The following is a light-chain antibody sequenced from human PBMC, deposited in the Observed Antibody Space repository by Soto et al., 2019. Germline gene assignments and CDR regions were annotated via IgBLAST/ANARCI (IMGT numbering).Light chain of an antibody. V-gene: IGKV3-20*01. Sequence: EIVLTPSPGTLSLSPVERAPLSCRASQSLSSNYLAWYQQKPGQAPRLLIYGVSSRATGVPVSFSGSGSGTDFTLTISRLEPEDFAVYYCQQYVSAPITFGQGTRLEIK. CDR3: QQYVSAPIT. CDR2: GVS. CDR1: QSLSSNY. J-gene: IGKJ5*01.